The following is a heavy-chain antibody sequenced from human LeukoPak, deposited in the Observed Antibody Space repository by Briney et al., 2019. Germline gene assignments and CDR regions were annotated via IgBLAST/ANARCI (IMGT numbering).Heavy chain of an antibody. Sequence: SVKVSCKASGGTFSSYATSWVRQAPGQGLEWMGGIIPIFGTANYAQKFQGRVTITADESTSTAYMELSSLRSEDTAVYYCARNSLYDSSAPDAFDIWGQGTMVTVSS. V-gene: IGHV1-69*13. CDR3: ARNSLYDSSAPDAFDI. J-gene: IGHJ3*02. CDR2: IIPIFGTA. CDR1: GGTFSSYA. D-gene: IGHD3-22*01.